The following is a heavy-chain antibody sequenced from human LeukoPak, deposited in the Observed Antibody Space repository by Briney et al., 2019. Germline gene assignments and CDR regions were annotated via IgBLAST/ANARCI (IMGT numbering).Heavy chain of an antibody. Sequence: ASVKVSCKASRYTFTSYDINWVRQATGQGLEWMGWMNPNSGNTGYAQKFQGRVTMTRNTSISTAYMELSSLRSEDTAVYYCASSDRYYYYMDVWGKGTTVTVSS. CDR2: MNPNSGNT. V-gene: IGHV1-8*01. CDR3: ASSDRYYYYMDV. CDR1: RYTFTSYD. J-gene: IGHJ6*03.